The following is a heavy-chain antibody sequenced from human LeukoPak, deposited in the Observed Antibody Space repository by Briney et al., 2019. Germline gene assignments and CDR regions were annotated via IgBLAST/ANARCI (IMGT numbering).Heavy chain of an antibody. J-gene: IGHJ4*02. CDR3: ARSLGSSSSLRGFDY. CDR2: IYSGGST. Sequence: GGSLRLSCAASGFTVSSNYMSWVRQAPGKGLEWFSVIYSGGSTYYADSVKGRFTISRDNSKNTLYLQMNSLRAEDTAVYYCARSLGSSSSLRGFDYWGQGTLVTVSS. V-gene: IGHV3-53*01. CDR1: GFTVSSNY. D-gene: IGHD6-13*01.